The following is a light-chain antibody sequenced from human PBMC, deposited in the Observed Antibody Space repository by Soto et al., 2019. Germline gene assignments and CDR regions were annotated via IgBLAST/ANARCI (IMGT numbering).Light chain of an antibody. J-gene: IGLJ2*01. CDR2: DDS. Sequence: SYELTQPPSVSVAPGQTARITCGGNNIGSETVHWYQQRPGQAPVLVVSDDSDRPSGIPERFSGSNSGNTATLTISRVEAGDEADYYCQVWDSSVNVVFGGGTKVTVL. V-gene: IGLV3-21*02. CDR1: NIGSET. CDR3: QVWDSSVNVV.